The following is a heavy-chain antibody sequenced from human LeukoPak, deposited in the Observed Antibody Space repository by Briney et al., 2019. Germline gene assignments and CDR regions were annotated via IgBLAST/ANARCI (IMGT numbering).Heavy chain of an antibody. V-gene: IGHV1-3*01. CDR1: GYTFTSYA. CDR2: INAGNGNT. Sequence: GASVKVSCKASGYTFTSYAMHWVRQAPGQRLEWMGWINAGNGNTKYSQKFQGRVTITRDTSASTAYMELSSLGSEDTAVYYCARDSLYCSSTSCLSPFDYWGQGTLVTVSS. D-gene: IGHD2-2*01. CDR3: ARDSLYCSSTSCLSPFDY. J-gene: IGHJ4*02.